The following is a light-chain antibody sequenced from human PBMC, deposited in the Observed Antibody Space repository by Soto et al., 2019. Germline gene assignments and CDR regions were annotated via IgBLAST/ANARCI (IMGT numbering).Light chain of an antibody. V-gene: IGLV1-44*01. CDR3: AAWYDSLNGPV. CDR2: SND. Sequence: QPVLTQPPSASGTPGQRVTISCSGSSSNIGSNTVNWYQQLPGTAPKLLIYSNDQRPSGVPDRFSGSKSGTSASLAISGLQSEDEAHYYCAAWYDSLNGPVFGGGTKLTVL. J-gene: IGLJ2*01. CDR1: SSNIGSNT.